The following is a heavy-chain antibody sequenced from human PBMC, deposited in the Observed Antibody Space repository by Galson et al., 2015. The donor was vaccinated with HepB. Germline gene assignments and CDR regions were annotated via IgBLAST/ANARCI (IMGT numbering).Heavy chain of an antibody. J-gene: IGHJ3*02. CDR1: GFTFSSYA. CDR3: AREIVAFDI. Sequence: SLRLSCAASGFTFSSYAMHWVRQAPGKGLEWVAVISYDGSNKYYADSVKGRFTISRDNSKNTLYLQMNSLRAEDTAVYYCAREIVAFDIWGQGTMVTVSS. D-gene: IGHD3-16*02. V-gene: IGHV3-30-3*01. CDR2: ISYDGSNK.